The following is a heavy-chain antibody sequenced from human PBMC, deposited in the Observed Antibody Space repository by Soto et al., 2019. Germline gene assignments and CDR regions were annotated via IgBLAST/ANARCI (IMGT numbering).Heavy chain of an antibody. D-gene: IGHD6-13*01. J-gene: IGHJ5*02. CDR1: GGSISSGGYY. CDR3: ARAAHYSSPFRWFDP. V-gene: IGHV4-31*02. CDR2: IYYSGST. Sequence: TLSLTCTVSGGSISSGGYYWSWIRQHPGRGLEWIGYIYYSGSTYYNPSLKSRVTISVDTSKNQFSLKLSSVTAADTAVYYCARAAHYSSPFRWFDPWGQGILVTVSS.